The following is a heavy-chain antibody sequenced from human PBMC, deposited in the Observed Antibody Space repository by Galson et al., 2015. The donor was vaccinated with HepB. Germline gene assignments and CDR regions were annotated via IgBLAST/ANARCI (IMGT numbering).Heavy chain of an antibody. Sequence: SLRLSCAASGFTFSSYSMNWVRQALGKGLEWVSSISSSSSYIYYADSVKGRFTISRDNAKNSLYLQMNSLRAEDTAVYYCASSASTVTTSGRFDYWGQGTLVTVSS. CDR3: ASSASTVTTSGRFDY. D-gene: IGHD4-17*01. CDR2: ISSSSSYI. V-gene: IGHV3-21*01. CDR1: GFTFSSYS. J-gene: IGHJ4*02.